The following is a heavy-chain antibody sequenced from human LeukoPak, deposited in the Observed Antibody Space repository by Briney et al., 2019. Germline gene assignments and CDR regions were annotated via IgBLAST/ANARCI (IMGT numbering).Heavy chain of an antibody. V-gene: IGHV4-61*08. CDR2: IYYSGST. D-gene: IGHD6-19*01. Sequence: SETLSLTCTVSGGSISSGDYYWSWIRQPPGKGLEWIGYIYYSGSTNYNPSLKSRVTISVDTSTNQFSLTLRSVTAADTAVYYCARDSSGRAWFDPWGQGTLVTVSS. J-gene: IGHJ5*02. CDR3: ARDSSGRAWFDP. CDR1: GGSISSGDYY.